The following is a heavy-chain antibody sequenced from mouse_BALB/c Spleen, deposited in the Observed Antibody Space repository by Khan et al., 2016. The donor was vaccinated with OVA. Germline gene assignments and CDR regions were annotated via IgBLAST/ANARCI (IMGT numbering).Heavy chain of an antibody. D-gene: IGHD2-2*01. Sequence: VQLQQSGAELVRPGTSVKMSCKAAGYTFTNYWIGWVKQRPGHGLEWIGDIYPGGGYTNYNEKFKGKATLTADTSSSTAYMQLSSLTSGDSVVYYCTRHGYVAWFTYWGQGTLVTVSA. CDR1: GYTFTNYW. V-gene: IGHV1-63*02. CDR2: IYPGGGYT. CDR3: TRHGYVAWFTY. J-gene: IGHJ3*01.